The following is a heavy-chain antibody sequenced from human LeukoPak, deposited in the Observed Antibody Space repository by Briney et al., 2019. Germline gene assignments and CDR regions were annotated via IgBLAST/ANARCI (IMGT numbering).Heavy chain of an antibody. V-gene: IGHV3-30*19. D-gene: IGHD5-18*01. CDR3: ARNRGYTYDYDSFDP. J-gene: IGHJ5*02. CDR2: ITYDGSDK. CDR1: GFTISSYG. Sequence: PGGSLRLSCAASGFTISSYGMYWVRQAPGKGLDCVAFITYDGSDKYYADSVKGRFTISRDNSRDTLYLQMNSLTGEHTAIYYCARNRGYTYDYDSFDPWGQGTLVTVSS.